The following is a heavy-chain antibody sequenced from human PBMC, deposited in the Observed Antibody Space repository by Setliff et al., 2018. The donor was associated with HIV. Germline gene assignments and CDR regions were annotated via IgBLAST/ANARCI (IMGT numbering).Heavy chain of an antibody. J-gene: IGHJ3*02. CDR2: TNEDGSEK. V-gene: IGHV3-7*01. Sequence: GGSLRLSCAASGFTFSSYWMTWVRQAPGKGLDWVANTNEDGSEKYYLDSVKGRFTISRDNAKNSLYLQMNSLRAEDTAVYYCAKDDVPRDFDIWGQGTMVTVSS. CDR3: AKDDVPRDFDI. CDR1: GFTFSSYW.